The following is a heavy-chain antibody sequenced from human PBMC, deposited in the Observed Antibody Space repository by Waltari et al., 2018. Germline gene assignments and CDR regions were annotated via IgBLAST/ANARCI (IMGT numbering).Heavy chain of an antibody. D-gene: IGHD3-3*01. Sequence: EVQLLESGGGLVQPGGSLRLSCAASGFNFRRYAISWVRQALGKCLGWVSSMSTSSRITYYADSVVGRFTISMNNSKNTVYVQMTSLRAEDTAIYYCAKVGAGFLEWSYDYWGQGSLVTVSS. V-gene: IGHV3-23*01. J-gene: IGHJ4*02. CDR3: AKVGAGFLEWSYDY. CDR1: GFNFRRYA. CDR2: MSTSSRIT.